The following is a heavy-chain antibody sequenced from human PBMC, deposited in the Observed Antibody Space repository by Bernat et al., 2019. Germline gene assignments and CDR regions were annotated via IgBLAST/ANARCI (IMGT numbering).Heavy chain of an antibody. V-gene: IGHV3-23*01. CDR3: ATHHGSGTYYNFFDY. CDR2: VSGSADRT. Sequence: EVQLLESGGGLVQPGGSLILSCAASGSTFSNYAMSWVRQAPGKGLEWVAAVSGSADRTFYADSVKGRLTISRDNSKSTLYLQMESLRAEDTAVYYCATHHGSGTYYNFFDYWGQGTLVTVSS. D-gene: IGHD3-10*01. J-gene: IGHJ4*02. CDR1: GSTFSNYA.